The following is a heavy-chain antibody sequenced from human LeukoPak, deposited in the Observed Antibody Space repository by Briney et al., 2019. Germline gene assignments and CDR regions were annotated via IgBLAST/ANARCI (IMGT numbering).Heavy chain of an antibody. V-gene: IGHV3-66*02. Sequence: GGSLRLSCAVSGSTVKRNYMSWARQAPGKGLEWVSVIYSGGDTYYADSVKGRFTISRDNSKNTVYPQMNNLRPEDTAAYYCARLDDSNSRRPENDASDVWGQGTTVIVSS. CDR2: IYSGGDT. D-gene: IGHD3-22*01. CDR3: ARLDDSNSRRPENDASDV. CDR1: GSTVKRNY. J-gene: IGHJ3*01.